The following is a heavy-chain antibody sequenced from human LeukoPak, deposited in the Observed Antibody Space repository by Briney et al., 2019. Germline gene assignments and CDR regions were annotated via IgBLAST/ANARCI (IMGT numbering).Heavy chain of an antibody. Sequence: SSETLSLTCTVSGGSVSSGSYFCSWIRQPPGKGLEWIGYIYYSGSTNYNPSLKSRVTISKDTSKNQFSLKLSSVTAADTAVYYCAREAHCSGGSCYYADYWGQGNLVTVSS. J-gene: IGHJ4*02. V-gene: IGHV4-61*01. CDR2: IYYSGST. CDR1: GGSVSSGSYF. CDR3: AREAHCSGGSCYYADY. D-gene: IGHD2-15*01.